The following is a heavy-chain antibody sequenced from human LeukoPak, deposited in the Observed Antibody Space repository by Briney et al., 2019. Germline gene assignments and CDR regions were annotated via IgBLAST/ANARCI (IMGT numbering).Heavy chain of an antibody. CDR3: ARQRCTSTSCLTKNAFDI. D-gene: IGHD2-2*01. V-gene: IGHV4-4*09. CDR1: GSVSSYY. Sequence: SETLSLTCTVSGSVSSYYWSWIRQPPGKGLEWIGYIYTSGSTNYNPSLKSRVTISVDTSKNQFSLDLSSVTAADTAVYYCARQRCTSTSCLTKNAFDIWGQGTMVTVSS. CDR2: IYTSGST. J-gene: IGHJ3*02.